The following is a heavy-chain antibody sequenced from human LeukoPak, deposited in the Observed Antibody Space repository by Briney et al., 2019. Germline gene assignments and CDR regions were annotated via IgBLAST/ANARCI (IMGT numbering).Heavy chain of an antibody. CDR3: ATSPTDYDLVY. Sequence: GGSLRLSCAASGFTVSSKYMSWVRQAPGKGLEWVSLILSGGTTFYADSVKGRFTISRDNSKNTLYLQMNSLRAEDTAVYYCATSPTDYDLVYWGDGTLVTVSS. D-gene: IGHD4-17*01. CDR2: ILSGGTT. V-gene: IGHV3-66*01. J-gene: IGHJ4*01. CDR1: GFTVSSKY.